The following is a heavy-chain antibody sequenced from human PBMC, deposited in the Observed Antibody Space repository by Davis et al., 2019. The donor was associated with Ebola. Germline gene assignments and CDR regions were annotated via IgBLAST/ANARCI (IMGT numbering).Heavy chain of an antibody. J-gene: IGHJ6*02. CDR3: ARDALSIEMATSNYYYYGMDV. CDR1: GFTFSNYA. D-gene: IGHD5-24*01. Sequence: GESLKISCAASGFTFSNYAMSWVRQAPGKGLEWVSGISGRGATTYYADSVKGRFTISRDNSKNTLYLQMNSLRAEDTAVYYCARDALSIEMATSNYYYYGMDVWGQGTTVTVSS. CDR2: ISGRGATT. V-gene: IGHV3-23*01.